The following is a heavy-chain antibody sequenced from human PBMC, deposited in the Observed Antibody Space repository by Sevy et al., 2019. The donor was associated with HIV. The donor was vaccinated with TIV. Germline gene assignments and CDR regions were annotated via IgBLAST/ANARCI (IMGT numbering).Heavy chain of an antibody. J-gene: IGHJ3*02. CDR2: IYSGGST. Sequence: GGSLRLSCAASGFTVSSNYMSWVRQAPGKGLEWVSVIYSGGSTYYADSVKGRFTISRDNSKNTQYLQMNSLRAEDTAVYYCARDCSSTSCPGSDAFDIWGQGTMVTASS. D-gene: IGHD2-2*01. CDR3: ARDCSSTSCPGSDAFDI. CDR1: GFTVSSNY. V-gene: IGHV3-66*02.